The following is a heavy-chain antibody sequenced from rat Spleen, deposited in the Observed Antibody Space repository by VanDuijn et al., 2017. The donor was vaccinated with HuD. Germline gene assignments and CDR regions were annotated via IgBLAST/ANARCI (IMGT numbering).Heavy chain of an antibody. CDR1: GFIFSNYG. J-gene: IGHJ2*01. Sequence: EVQLVESGGGLVQPGRSLKLSCVASGFIFSNYGMAWARQAPTKGLEWVASITNSGGNTYYRDSVKGRFTISRDNAKSTLCLQMDSLRSEDTAPYYCVQHTLGVTFDYWGQGVMVTVSS. D-gene: IGHD1-9*01. CDR2: ITNSGGNT. CDR3: VQHTLGVTFDY. V-gene: IGHV5S13*01.